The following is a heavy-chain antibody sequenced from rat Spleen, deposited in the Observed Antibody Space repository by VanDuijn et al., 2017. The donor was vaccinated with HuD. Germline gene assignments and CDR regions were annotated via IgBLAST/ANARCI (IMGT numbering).Heavy chain of an antibody. J-gene: IGHJ4*01. CDR1: GFTFRNYY. D-gene: IGHD1-1*01. CDR2: ISTGGGST. CDR3: TRASFITTVVGYVMDA. Sequence: EVQLVESGGGLVQPGRSLKLSCAASGFTFRNYYMAWVRQAPTKGLEWVAYISTGGGSTYYRDSVKGRFTISRDNAKSTLYLQMNSLRSEDTATYYCTRASFITTVVGYVMDAWGQGASVTVSS. V-gene: IGHV5-27*01.